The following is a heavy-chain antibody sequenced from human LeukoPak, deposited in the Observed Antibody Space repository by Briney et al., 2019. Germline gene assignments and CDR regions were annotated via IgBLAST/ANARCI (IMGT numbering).Heavy chain of an antibody. CDR3: AKHHRPVAGRGIYYFDY. V-gene: IGHV3-30-3*02. D-gene: IGHD6-19*01. CDR2: ISYDGSNK. J-gene: IGHJ4*02. Sequence: GGSLRLSCAASGFTFSSYAMHWVRQAPGKGLEWVAVISYDGSNKYYADSVKGRFTISRDNSKNTLYLQMNSLRAEDTAIYYCAKHHRPVAGRGIYYFDYWGQGTLVTVSS. CDR1: GFTFSSYA.